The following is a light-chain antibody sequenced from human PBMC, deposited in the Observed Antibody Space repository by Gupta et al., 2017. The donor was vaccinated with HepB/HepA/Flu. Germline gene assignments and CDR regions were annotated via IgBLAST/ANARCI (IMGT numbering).Light chain of an antibody. J-gene: IGKJ4*01. Sequence: EIVLTQSPGTLSLSPGERVTLSCRASQSISNFLAWYQQTPGQAPRLLIYGASNRATGIPARFSGSGSGTDFTPTISNLEPEDFAVYYCQQRYNWPLTFGGGTKVEIK. CDR2: GAS. V-gene: IGKV3-11*01. CDR3: QQRYNWPLT. CDR1: QSISNF.